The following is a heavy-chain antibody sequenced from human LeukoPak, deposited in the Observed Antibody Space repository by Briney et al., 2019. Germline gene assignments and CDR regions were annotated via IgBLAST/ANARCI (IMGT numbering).Heavy chain of an antibody. J-gene: IGHJ5*02. Sequence: ASVKVSCKASGYTFTGYYMHWVRQAPGQGLEWMGWINPNSGGTNYAQKFQGWVTMTRDTSISTAYMELSRLRSDDTAVYYCARVPREAVRNWFDPWGQGTLVTVSS. CDR2: INPNSGGT. CDR1: GYTFTGYY. V-gene: IGHV1-2*04. CDR3: ARVPREAVRNWFDP. D-gene: IGHD1-26*01.